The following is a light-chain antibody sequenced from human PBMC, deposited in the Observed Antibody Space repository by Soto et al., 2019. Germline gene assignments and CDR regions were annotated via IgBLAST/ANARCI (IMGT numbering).Light chain of an antibody. Sequence: EIVMTQSPATLSVSPGERATLSCRASQSVSSKLAWYQQKPGQAPRLLIYGASTRATGIQARFSGSGSGTEFTLTISSLQSEDFAVYSCQQYNNWPPITFGQGTRLEIK. J-gene: IGKJ5*01. CDR3: QQYNNWPPIT. CDR2: GAS. V-gene: IGKV3-15*01. CDR1: QSVSSK.